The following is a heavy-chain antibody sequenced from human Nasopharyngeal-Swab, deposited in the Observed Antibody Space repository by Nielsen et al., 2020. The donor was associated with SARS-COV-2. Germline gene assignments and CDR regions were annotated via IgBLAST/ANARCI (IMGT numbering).Heavy chain of an antibody. D-gene: IGHD3-3*01. CDR3: ARDGLDYDFWSAYFMDV. CDR2: ISSSSSYI. J-gene: IGHJ6*02. Sequence: GESLKISCAASGLTFNNYNFNWVRQAPGKGLEWVSSISSSSSYIYYADSVKGRFTISRDSAQSSLFLQMNSLRAEDTAVYYCARDGLDYDFWSAYFMDVWGRGTTVTVSS. V-gene: IGHV3-21*01. CDR1: GLTFNNYN.